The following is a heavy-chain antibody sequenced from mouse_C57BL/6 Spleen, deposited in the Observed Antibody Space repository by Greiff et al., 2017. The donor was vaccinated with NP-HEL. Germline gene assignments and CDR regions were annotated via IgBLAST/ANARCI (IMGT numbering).Heavy chain of an antibody. Sequence: QVHVKQSGPELVKPGASVKISCKASGYAFSSSWMNWVKQRPGKGLEWIGRIYPGDGDTNYNGKFKGKATLTADKSSSTAYMQLSSLTSEDSAVYFCARRETAQATGFAYWGQGTLVTVSA. CDR2: IYPGDGDT. CDR1: GYAFSSSW. D-gene: IGHD3-2*02. V-gene: IGHV1-82*01. CDR3: ARRETAQATGFAY. J-gene: IGHJ3*01.